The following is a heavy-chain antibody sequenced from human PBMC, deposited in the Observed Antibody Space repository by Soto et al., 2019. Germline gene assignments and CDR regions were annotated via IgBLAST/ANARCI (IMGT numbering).Heavy chain of an antibody. V-gene: IGHV4-34*01. Sequence: QVQLQQWGAGLLKPSETLSLTCAVYGGSFSGYYWSWIRQPPGKGLEWIGEINHSGSTNYNPSLKSRVTISVDTSKNQFSLKLSSVTAADTAVYYCARHRSHNLWFGELFPNDAFDIWGQGTMVTVSS. D-gene: IGHD3-10*01. CDR1: GGSFSGYY. CDR3: ARHRSHNLWFGELFPNDAFDI. CDR2: INHSGST. J-gene: IGHJ3*02.